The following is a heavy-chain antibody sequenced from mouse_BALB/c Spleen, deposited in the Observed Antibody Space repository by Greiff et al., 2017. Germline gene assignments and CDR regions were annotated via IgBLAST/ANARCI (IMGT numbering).Heavy chain of an antibody. CDR2: ISTYYGDA. Sequence: VQLKESGAELVRPGVSVKISCKGSGYTFTDYAMHWVKQSHAKSLEWIGVISTYYGDASYNQKFKGKATMTVDKSSSTAYMELARLTSEDSAIYYCARDYDGAMDYWGQGTSVTVSS. CDR1: GYTFTDYA. J-gene: IGHJ4*01. D-gene: IGHD2-4*01. V-gene: IGHV1S137*01. CDR3: ARDYDGAMDY.